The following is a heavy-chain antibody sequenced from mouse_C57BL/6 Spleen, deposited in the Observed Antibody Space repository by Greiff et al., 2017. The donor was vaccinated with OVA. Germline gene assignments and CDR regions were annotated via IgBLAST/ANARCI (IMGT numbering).Heavy chain of an antibody. V-gene: IGHV1-52*01. CDR3: ARYYYGSSYDFDY. CDR2: IDPSDSET. Sequence: QVQLKQPGAELVRPGSSVKLSCKASGYTFTSYWMHWVKQRPIQGLEWIGNIDPSDSETHYNQKFKDKATLTVDKSSSTAYMQLSSLTSEDSAVYYCARYYYGSSYDFDYWGQGTTLTVSS. D-gene: IGHD1-1*01. CDR1: GYTFTSYW. J-gene: IGHJ2*01.